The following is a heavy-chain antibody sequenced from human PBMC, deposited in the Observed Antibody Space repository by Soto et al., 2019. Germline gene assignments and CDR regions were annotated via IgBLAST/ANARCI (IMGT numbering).Heavy chain of an antibody. CDR2: INPNSGGT. J-gene: IGHJ6*02. CDR1: GYTFTGYY. V-gene: IGHV1-2*04. CDR3: ARAGRLVATILSYYYYYGMDV. D-gene: IGHD5-12*01. Sequence: GESLKISCKASGYTFTGYYMHWVRQAPGQGLEWMGWINPNSGGTNYAQKFQGWVTMTRDTSISTAYMELSRLRSDDTAVYYCARAGRLVATILSYYYYYGMDVWGQGTTVTVSS.